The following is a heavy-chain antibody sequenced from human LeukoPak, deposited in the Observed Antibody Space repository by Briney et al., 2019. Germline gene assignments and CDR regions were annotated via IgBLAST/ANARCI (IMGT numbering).Heavy chain of an antibody. CDR3: ARLRSKYSYGSGSRPGWFDP. Sequence: SETLSLTCAVYGGSFSGYYWSWIRQPPGKGLEWIGEINHSGSTNYNPSLKSRVTISVDTSKNQFSLKLSSVTAADTAVYYCARLRSKYSYGSGSRPGWFDPWGQGTLVTVSS. CDR1: GGSFSGYY. V-gene: IGHV4-34*01. J-gene: IGHJ5*02. CDR2: INHSGST. D-gene: IGHD3-10*01.